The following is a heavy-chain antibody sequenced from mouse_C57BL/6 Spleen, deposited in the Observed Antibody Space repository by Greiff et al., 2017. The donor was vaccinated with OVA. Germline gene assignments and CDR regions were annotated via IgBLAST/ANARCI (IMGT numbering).Heavy chain of an antibody. Sequence: EVQVVESGAELVRPGASVKLSCTASGFNIKDDYMHWVKQRPEQGLEWIGWIDPENGDTEYASKFQGKATITADTSSNTAYLQLSSLTSEDTAVYYCTTTYYSNLAWFAYWGQGTLVTVSA. CDR2: IDPENGDT. D-gene: IGHD2-5*01. J-gene: IGHJ3*01. CDR1: GFNIKDDY. CDR3: TTTYYSNLAWFAY. V-gene: IGHV14-4*01.